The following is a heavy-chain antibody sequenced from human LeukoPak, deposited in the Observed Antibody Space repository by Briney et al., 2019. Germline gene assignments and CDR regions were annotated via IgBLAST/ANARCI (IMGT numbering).Heavy chain of an antibody. CDR2: ISGSGGST. CDR1: GFTFSSYA. J-gene: IGHJ4*02. D-gene: IGHD3-9*01. V-gene: IGHV3-23*01. CDR3: AKDASTYYDILTGYYNGALDY. Sequence: GGSLRLSCAASGFTFSSYAMSWVRQAPGKGLEWVSAISGSGGSTYYADSVKGRFTISRDNSKNTLYLQMNSLRAEDTAVYYCAKDASTYYDILTGYYNGALDYWGQGTLVTVSS.